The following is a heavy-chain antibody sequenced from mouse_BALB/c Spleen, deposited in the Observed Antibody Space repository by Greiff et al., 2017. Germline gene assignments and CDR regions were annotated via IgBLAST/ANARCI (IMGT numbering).Heavy chain of an antibody. J-gene: IGHJ4*01. CDR1: GFTFSSYT. CDR2: ISNGGGST. D-gene: IGHD1-1*01. CDR3: ARFITTVVAYYAMDY. V-gene: IGHV5-12-2*01. Sequence: DVMLVESGGGLVQPGGSLKLSCAASGFTFSSYTMSWVRQTPEKRLEWVAYISNGGGSTYYPDTVKGRFTISRDNAKNTLYLQMSSLKSEDTAMYYCARFITTVVAYYAMDYWGQGTSVTVSS.